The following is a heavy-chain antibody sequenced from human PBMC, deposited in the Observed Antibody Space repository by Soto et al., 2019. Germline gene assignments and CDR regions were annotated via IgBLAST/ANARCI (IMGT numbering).Heavy chain of an antibody. CDR1: GYSYTTDW. CDR2: IYPGDSDT. D-gene: IGHD1-7*01. CDR3: ARSITGTGYYYMDV. J-gene: IGHJ6*03. V-gene: IGHV5-51*01. Sequence: GQSEKICWKGCGYSYTTDWIGCLRQMPGKGLEWMGIIYPGDSDTRYSPSFQGQVTISADKSISTAYLQWSSLKASDTAMYYCARSITGTGYYYMDVWGKGTTVTVSS.